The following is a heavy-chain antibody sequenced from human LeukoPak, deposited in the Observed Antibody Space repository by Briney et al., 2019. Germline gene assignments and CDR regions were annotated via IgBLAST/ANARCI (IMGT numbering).Heavy chain of an antibody. CDR2: ISYDGSNK. Sequence: GGSLRLSCAASGFTFSSYAMHWVRQAPGKGLEWVAVISYDGSNKYYADSVKGRFTISRDNSKNTLYLQMNSLRAEDTAVYYCARDGDCSSTSCYNRDFDYWGQGTLVTVSS. CDR3: ARDGDCSSTSCYNRDFDY. D-gene: IGHD2-2*02. J-gene: IGHJ4*02. V-gene: IGHV3-30-3*01. CDR1: GFTFSSYA.